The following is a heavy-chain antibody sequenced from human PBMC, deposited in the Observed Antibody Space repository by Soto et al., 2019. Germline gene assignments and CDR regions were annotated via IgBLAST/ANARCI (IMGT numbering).Heavy chain of an antibody. V-gene: IGHV1-69*12. D-gene: IGHD6-13*01. CDR2: IIPIFGTT. CDR3: ARVSSSWYKDYFDY. CDR1: GGTFSNYA. Sequence: QVQLVQSGAEVKKPASSVKVSCKASGGTFSNYAISWVRQAPGQGLEWMGGIIPIFGTTNYAQRFQGRVTITADESTSTAYMELSSLRSEDTAVYYCARVSSSWYKDYFDYWGQGTLVTVSS. J-gene: IGHJ4*02.